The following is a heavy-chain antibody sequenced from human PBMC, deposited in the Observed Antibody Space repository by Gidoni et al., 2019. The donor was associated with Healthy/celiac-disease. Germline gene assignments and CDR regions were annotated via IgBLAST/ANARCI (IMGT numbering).Heavy chain of an antibody. J-gene: IGHJ6*03. CDR3: ARGPPNYDFWSGYAYYMDV. CDR2: SSSSGSYI. Sequence: EVQLVESGGGLVKPGGSLRLSCAASGFTFSSYRMNWVRQAPGKGLEWVSSSSSSGSYIYYADSVKGRFTISRDNAKNSLYLQRNSLRAEDTAVYYCARGPPNYDFWSGYAYYMDVWGKGTTVTVSS. D-gene: IGHD3-3*01. CDR1: GFTFSSYR. V-gene: IGHV3-21*01.